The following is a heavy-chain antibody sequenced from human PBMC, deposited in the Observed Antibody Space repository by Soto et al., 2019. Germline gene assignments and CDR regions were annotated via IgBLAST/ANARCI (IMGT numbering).Heavy chain of an antibody. CDR1: GFTFSSYA. V-gene: IGHV3-30-3*02. J-gene: IGHJ1*01. CDR2: ISNDGANT. CDR3: ARGLRFLGH. Sequence: PGGSLRLSCATSGFTFSSYALHWVRQAPGRGLEWVALISNDGANTYYTDSVKGRFSVSRDKSSKTLFLHMTSLTPDDTAVYYCARGLRFLGHWGQGTVVTVSS. D-gene: IGHD3-3*01.